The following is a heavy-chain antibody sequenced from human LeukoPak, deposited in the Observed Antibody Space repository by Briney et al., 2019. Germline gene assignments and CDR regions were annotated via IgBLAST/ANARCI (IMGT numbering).Heavy chain of an antibody. Sequence: GGSLRLSCEVSRFSFSSYAMTWFRQAPGKGLEWVSLIYSGGTTYYADSVKGRFTISRDNSKNTLYLQMNSLRAEDTAVYYCARSSERKYYFDYWGQGTLVTVSS. V-gene: IGHV3-23*03. CDR2: IYSGGTT. CDR3: ARSSERKYYFDY. CDR1: RFSFSSYA. J-gene: IGHJ4*02. D-gene: IGHD3-22*01.